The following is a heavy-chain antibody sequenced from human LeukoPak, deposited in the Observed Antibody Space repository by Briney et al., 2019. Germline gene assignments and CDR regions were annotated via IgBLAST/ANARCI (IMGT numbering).Heavy chain of an antibody. V-gene: IGHV3-21*01. D-gene: IGHD6-13*01. J-gene: IGHJ2*01. CDR2: ISSSSSYI. CDR1: GFTFSSYS. Sequence: SGGSLRLSCAASGFTFSSYSMNWVRQAPGKGLEWVSSISSSSSYIYYADSVKGRFTISRGNAKNSLYLQMNSLRAEDTAVYYCARDSSSWYANWYFDLWGRGTLVTVSS. CDR3: ARDSSSWYANWYFDL.